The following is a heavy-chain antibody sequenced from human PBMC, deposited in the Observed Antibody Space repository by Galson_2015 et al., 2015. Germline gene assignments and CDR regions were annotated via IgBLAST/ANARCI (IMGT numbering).Heavy chain of an antibody. J-gene: IGHJ3*02. CDR1: GFTFSSYV. V-gene: IGHV3-23*01. Sequence: SLRLSCAASGFTFSSYVMSWVRQAPGKGLEWVSSITGSAGTTHYADSVKGRFTISRDNSKNTLYLQMNSLRADDAAVYHCAKGRYYDSGSRDAFDNWGQGTMVTVSS. CDR3: AKGRYYDSGSRDAFDN. D-gene: IGHD3-10*01. CDR2: ITGSAGTT.